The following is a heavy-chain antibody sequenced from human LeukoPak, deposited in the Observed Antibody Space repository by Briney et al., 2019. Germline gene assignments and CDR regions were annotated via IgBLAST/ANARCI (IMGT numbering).Heavy chain of an antibody. Sequence: PSETLSLTCTVSGGSISSYYWSWIRQPPGKGLEWIGYIYYSGSTNYNPSLKSRVTISVDTSKNQFSLKLSSVTAADTAVYYCAREKAVVAATPFYYYYYMDVWGKGTTVTVSS. CDR1: GGSISSYY. V-gene: IGHV4-59*01. D-gene: IGHD2-15*01. CDR3: AREKAVVAATPFYYYYYMDV. CDR2: IYYSGST. J-gene: IGHJ6*03.